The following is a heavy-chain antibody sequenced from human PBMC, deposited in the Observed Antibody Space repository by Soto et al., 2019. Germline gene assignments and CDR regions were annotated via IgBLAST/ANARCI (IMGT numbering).Heavy chain of an antibody. J-gene: IGHJ6*03. CDR2: IKQDGSEK. V-gene: IGHV3-7*03. CDR3: ARESGVAVARYYYYYMDV. Sequence: GGSLRLSCAASGFTFSSYWMSWVRQAPGKGLEWVANIKQDGSEKYYVDSVKGRFTIARDNAKNSLYLQMNSLRAEDTAVYYCARESGVAVARYYYYYMDVWGKGTTVTVSS. CDR1: GFTFSSYW. D-gene: IGHD6-19*01.